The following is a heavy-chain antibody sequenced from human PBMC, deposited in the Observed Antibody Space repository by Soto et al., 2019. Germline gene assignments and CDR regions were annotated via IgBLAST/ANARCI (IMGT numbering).Heavy chain of an antibody. Sequence: GSLRLSCETSGSIFSMYWMHWVRQVPGKGPQWVARITDDGSTTYYAASVEGRFTISRDNAKNALYLQMNTLRAEDTAVYYCAREDSIIIPAVSDFWGQGALVTVSS. CDR2: ITDDGSTT. D-gene: IGHD2-2*01. CDR1: GSIFSMYW. V-gene: IGHV3-74*01. CDR3: AREDSIIIPAVSDF. J-gene: IGHJ4*02.